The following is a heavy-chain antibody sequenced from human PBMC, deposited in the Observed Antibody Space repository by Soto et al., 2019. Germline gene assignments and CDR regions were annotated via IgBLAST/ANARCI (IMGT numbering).Heavy chain of an antibody. CDR2: IYYSGST. V-gene: IGHV4-59*01. CDR3: ARVRSDYGVILDD. Sequence: PSETLSLTCTVSGGSISSYYWSWIRQPPGKGLEWIGYIYYSGSTNYNPSLKSRVTISVDTSKNQFSLKLSSVTAADTAVYYCARVRSDYGVILDDWGQGTLVTVSS. CDR1: GGSISSYY. J-gene: IGHJ4*02. D-gene: IGHD4-17*01.